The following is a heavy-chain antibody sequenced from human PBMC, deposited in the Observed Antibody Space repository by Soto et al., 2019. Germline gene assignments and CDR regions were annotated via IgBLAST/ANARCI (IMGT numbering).Heavy chain of an antibody. V-gene: IGHV3-30*18. CDR2: ISYDGSNK. Sequence: QVQLVESGGGVVQPGRSLRLSCAASGFTFSSYGVHWVRQAPGKGLEWVAVISYDGSNKYYADSVKGRFTISRDNSKNTLYLQMNSLRAEDTAVYYCAKEFDYWGQGTLVTVSS. CDR3: AKEFDY. J-gene: IGHJ4*02. CDR1: GFTFSSYG.